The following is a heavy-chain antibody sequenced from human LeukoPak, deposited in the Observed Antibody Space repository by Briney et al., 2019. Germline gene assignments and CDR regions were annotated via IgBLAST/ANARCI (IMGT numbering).Heavy chain of an antibody. CDR2: IYPDDSET. V-gene: IGHV5-51*01. J-gene: IGHJ5*02. D-gene: IGHD1-7*01. CDR1: GYXFIDYW. Sequence: GESLEISCTGSGYXFIDYWIGWMRQMPGRGLEWVGIIYPDDSETKYSPSFQGQVTISADKSINTAYLEWSSLKSSDTAIYYCARFSASSLPKNLFDPWGQGTLITVSS. CDR3: ARFSASSLPKNLFDP.